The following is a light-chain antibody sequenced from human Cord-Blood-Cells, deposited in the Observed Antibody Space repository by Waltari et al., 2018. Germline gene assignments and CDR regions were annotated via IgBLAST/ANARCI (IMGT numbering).Light chain of an antibody. Sequence: EIVLTQPPGTLSLSPGERATLSCRASQSVSSSYLAWYQQKPGQDPRVLIYGASSRATGIPDRFSGSGSGTDFTLTISRLEPEDFAVYYCQQYGSLWTFGQGTKVEIK. V-gene: IGKV3-20*01. CDR3: QQYGSLWT. J-gene: IGKJ1*01. CDR1: QSVSSSY. CDR2: GAS.